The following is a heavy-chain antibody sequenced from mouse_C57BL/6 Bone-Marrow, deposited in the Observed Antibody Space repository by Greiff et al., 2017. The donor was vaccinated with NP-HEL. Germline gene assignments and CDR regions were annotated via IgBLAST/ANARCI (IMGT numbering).Heavy chain of an antibody. CDR3: ARLRSTTGPGAMDY. Sequence: EVKLQESGPELVKPGASVKIPCKASGYTFTDYNMDWVKQSHGKSLEWIGDINPNNGGTIYNQKFKGKATLTVDKSSSTAYMELRSLTSEDTAVYYCARLRSTTGPGAMDYWGQGTSVTVSS. V-gene: IGHV1-18*01. CDR2: INPNNGGT. D-gene: IGHD1-1*01. J-gene: IGHJ4*01. CDR1: GYTFTDYN.